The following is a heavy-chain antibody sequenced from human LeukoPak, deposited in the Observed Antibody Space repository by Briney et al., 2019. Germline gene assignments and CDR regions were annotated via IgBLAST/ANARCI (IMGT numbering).Heavy chain of an antibody. CDR2: ILNIGST. J-gene: IGHJ4*02. D-gene: IGHD6-25*01. CDR1: GGSISSYY. V-gene: IGHV4-59*08. Sequence: PSETLPLTCTVSGGSISSYYWSWIRQPPGKGLEWVGYILNIGSTSYNPSLKSRVTISLDTSKNQFSLKLSSVTAAGTAVYYCARHVTAASRGFDYWGQGTLVTVSS. CDR3: ARHVTAASRGFDY.